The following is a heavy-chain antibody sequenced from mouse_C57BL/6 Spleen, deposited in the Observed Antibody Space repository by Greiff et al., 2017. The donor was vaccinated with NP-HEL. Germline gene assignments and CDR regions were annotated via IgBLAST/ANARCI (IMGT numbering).Heavy chain of an antibody. D-gene: IGHD1-1*01. V-gene: IGHV1-59*01. J-gene: IGHJ4*01. CDR3: ARSNITTVRHHYYAMDY. Sequence: QVQLQQPGAELVRPGTSVKLSCKASGYTFTSYWMHWVKQRPGQGLEWIGVIDPSDSYTNYNQKFKGKATLTVDTSSSTAYMQLSSLTSEDSAVYYCARSNITTVRHHYYAMDYWGQGTSVTVSS. CDR1: GYTFTSYW. CDR2: IDPSDSYT.